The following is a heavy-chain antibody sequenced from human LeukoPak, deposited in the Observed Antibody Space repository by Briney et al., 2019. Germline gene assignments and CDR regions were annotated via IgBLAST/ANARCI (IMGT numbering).Heavy chain of an antibody. Sequence: GGSLRLSCAASGFTFSSYSMSWVRQAPGKGLEWVSSISSSSSYIYYADSVKGRFTISRDNAKNSLYLQMNSQRAEDTAVYYCARDWGYDSSGYNFDYWGQGTLVTVSS. V-gene: IGHV3-21*01. D-gene: IGHD3-22*01. CDR3: ARDWGYDSSGYNFDY. CDR2: ISSSSSYI. J-gene: IGHJ4*02. CDR1: GFTFSSYS.